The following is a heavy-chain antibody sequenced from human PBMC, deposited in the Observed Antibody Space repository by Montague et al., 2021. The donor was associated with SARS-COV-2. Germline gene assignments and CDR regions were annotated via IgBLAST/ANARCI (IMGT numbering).Heavy chain of an antibody. V-gene: IGHV4-61*02. CDR3: AGDTRPNFAYYDILAGDYYYYGIDV. CDR1: GDSINSGSYY. D-gene: IGHD3-9*01. CDR2: ISTSGNT. Sequence: TLSLTCTVSGDSINSGSYYWGWIRQAAGKGLEWIGRISTSGNTKYNTSLKSRVTISVDTSQNQFSLKMYSVTAADTAVYYCAGDTRPNFAYYDILAGDYYYYGIDVWGQGTTVTVSS. J-gene: IGHJ6*02.